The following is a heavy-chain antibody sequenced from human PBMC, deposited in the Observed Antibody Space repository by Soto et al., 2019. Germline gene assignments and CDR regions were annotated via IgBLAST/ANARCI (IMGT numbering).Heavy chain of an antibody. CDR1: GYTFSDYD. J-gene: IGHJ6*02. CDR3: ARVGAGIVGGMDV. Sequence: GASVKVSCKASGYTFSDYDINWVRQATGQGLEWMGWINAGNGNTGYSQKFQGRVTITRDTSASTAYMELSSLRSEDTAVYYCARVGAGIVGGMDVWGQGTTVTV. V-gene: IGHV1-3*01. CDR2: INAGNGNT. D-gene: IGHD2-15*01.